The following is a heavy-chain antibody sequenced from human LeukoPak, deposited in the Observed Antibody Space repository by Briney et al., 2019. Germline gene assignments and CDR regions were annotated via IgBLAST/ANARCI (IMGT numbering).Heavy chain of an antibody. J-gene: IGHJ3*02. CDR3: ARESIVKAFDI. Sequence: GASVKVSCKASGYTFTGYYMHWVRQAPGQGLEWMGWINPNSGGTNYAQKFQGRVTMTRDTSTSTAYMELSSLRSEDTAVYYCARESIVKAFDIWGQGTMVTVSS. CDR2: INPNSGGT. V-gene: IGHV1-2*02. CDR1: GYTFTGYY. D-gene: IGHD3-16*02.